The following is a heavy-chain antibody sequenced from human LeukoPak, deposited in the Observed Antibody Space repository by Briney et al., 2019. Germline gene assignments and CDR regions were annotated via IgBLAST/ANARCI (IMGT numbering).Heavy chain of an antibody. V-gene: IGHV6-1*01. J-gene: IGHJ3*02. D-gene: IGHD5-18*01. CDR1: LDSLSSNSAA. Sequence: SQTLSLTCAISLDSLSSNSAAWNWIRHSPSRGLECLGRTYYRSKWYNDYAVSVKSRITINPDTSKNQFSLQLNSVTPDDTAVYYCAREGFMDTADAFDIWGQGTMVTVSS. CDR3: AREGFMDTADAFDI. CDR2: TYYRSKWYN.